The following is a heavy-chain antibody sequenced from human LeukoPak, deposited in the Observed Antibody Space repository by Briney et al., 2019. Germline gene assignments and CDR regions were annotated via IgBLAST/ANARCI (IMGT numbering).Heavy chain of an antibody. D-gene: IGHD2-2*01. V-gene: IGHV3-23*01. CDR1: GFTFSSYG. J-gene: IGHJ5*02. Sequence: GGTLRLSCAASGFTFSSYGMSWVRQAPGKGREWVSAICGSGGSTYYADSVKGPIAISRDNSKSTLYLQMNSLRADDAAIYYCARGYCSSTNCNNGFDPWGQGALVTVSS. CDR3: ARGYCSSTNCNNGFDP. CDR2: ICGSGGST.